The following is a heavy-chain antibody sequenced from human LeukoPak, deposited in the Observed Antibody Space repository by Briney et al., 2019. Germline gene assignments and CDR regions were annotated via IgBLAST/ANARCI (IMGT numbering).Heavy chain of an antibody. CDR1: GDTVSSNSAA. Sequence: SQTLSLTCDISGDTVSSNSAAWNWIRQSPSRGLEWLGRTYYRSKWHYDYAVSAKSRITISPDTSKNQFSLQLNSVTADDTAVYYCARGFALDFWGQGTMVTVSS. CDR2: TYYRSKWHY. CDR3: ARGFALDF. J-gene: IGHJ3*01. V-gene: IGHV6-1*01.